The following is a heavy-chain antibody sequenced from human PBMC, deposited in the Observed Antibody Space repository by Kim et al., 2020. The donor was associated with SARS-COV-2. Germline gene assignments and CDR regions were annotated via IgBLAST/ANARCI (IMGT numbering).Heavy chain of an antibody. V-gene: IGHV4-31*03. CDR3: ARGYCSSTSCYMWYYYYGMDV. D-gene: IGHD2-2*02. Sequence: SETLSLTCTVSGGSISSGGYYWSWIRQHPGKGLEWIGYIYYSGSTYYNPSLKSRVTISVDTSKNQFSLKLSSVTAADTAVYYCARGYCSSTSCYMWYYYYGMDVWGQGTTVTVS. CDR2: IYYSGST. J-gene: IGHJ6*02. CDR1: GGSISSGGYY.